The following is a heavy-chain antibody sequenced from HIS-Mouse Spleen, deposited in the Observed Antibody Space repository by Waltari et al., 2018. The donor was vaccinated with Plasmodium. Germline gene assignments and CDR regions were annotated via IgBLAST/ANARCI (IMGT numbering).Heavy chain of an antibody. CDR1: GFTFSSYD. CDR2: ISSSSSYI. CDR3: ARVGATDAFDI. V-gene: IGHV3-21*01. Sequence: EVQLVESGGGLVQPGGSLRLSCAASGFTFSSYDMHWVRQAPGKGLEWVSSISSSSSYIYYADSVKGRFTISRDNAKNSLYLQMNSLRAEDTAVYYCARVGATDAFDIWGQGTMVTVSS. D-gene: IGHD1-26*01. J-gene: IGHJ3*02.